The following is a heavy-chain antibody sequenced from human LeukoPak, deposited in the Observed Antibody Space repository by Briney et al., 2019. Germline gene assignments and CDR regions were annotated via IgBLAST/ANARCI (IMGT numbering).Heavy chain of an antibody. V-gene: IGHV3-23*01. J-gene: IGHJ4*02. CDR3: ARQYSYAFDF. CDR1: GFTFGIYA. CDR2: ISGSDGST. D-gene: IGHD5-18*01. Sequence: GGSLRLSFAASGFTFGIYAMNWVRQAPGKGLEWVSGISGSDGSTYNADSVKGRFTISRDNSKNTLYLQMNSLRAEDTAVYYCARQYSYAFDFWGQGTLVTVSS.